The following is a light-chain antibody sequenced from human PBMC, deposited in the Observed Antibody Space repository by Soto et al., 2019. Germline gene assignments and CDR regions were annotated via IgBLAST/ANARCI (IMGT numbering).Light chain of an antibody. CDR3: QHFFSPPFP. Sequence: DIEMTQSQDSLAVSLGERATINCKYSQSLLANSNNKNCLARAQHKPGQPPKMLILWASTRESGVPDRFSGSGSGTDFTLTISSLQAEDAAVYYCQHFFSPPFPFGQGTKLEIK. J-gene: IGKJ2*01. CDR1: QSLLANSNNKNC. V-gene: IGKV4-1*01. CDR2: WAS.